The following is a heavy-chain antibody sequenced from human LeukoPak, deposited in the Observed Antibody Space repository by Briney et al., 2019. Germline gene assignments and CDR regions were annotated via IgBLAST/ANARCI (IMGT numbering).Heavy chain of an antibody. CDR3: ARVPYDSSGYPYFDY. Sequence: SETLSLTCTVSGGSISSSYWSWIRQPPGKGLEWIGYIYYSGSTNYNPSLKSRVTISVDTSKNQFSLKLSPVSAADTAVYYCARVPYDSSGYPYFDYWGQGTLVTVSS. D-gene: IGHD3-22*01. V-gene: IGHV4-59*01. J-gene: IGHJ4*02. CDR2: IYYSGST. CDR1: GGSISSSY.